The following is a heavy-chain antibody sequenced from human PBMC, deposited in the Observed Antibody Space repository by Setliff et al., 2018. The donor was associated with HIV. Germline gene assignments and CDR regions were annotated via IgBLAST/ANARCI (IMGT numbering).Heavy chain of an antibody. V-gene: IGHV4-39*01. CDR1: GGSISSSSYY. CDR3: ATMNYDSSGYYSD. D-gene: IGHD3-22*01. CDR2: IYYSGST. Sequence: KPSETLSLTCTVSGGSISSSSYYWGWIRQPPGKGLEWIGSIYYSGSTCYNPSLKSRVTISVDTSKNQFSLKLSSVTAADTAVYFCATMNYDSSGYYSDWGQGTRVTVSS. J-gene: IGHJ4*02.